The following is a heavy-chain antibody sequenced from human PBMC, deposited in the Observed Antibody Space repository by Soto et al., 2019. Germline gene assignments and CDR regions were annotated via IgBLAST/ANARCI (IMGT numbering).Heavy chain of an antibody. J-gene: IGHJ4*02. V-gene: IGHV4-39*01. CDR3: GGPTGRYEHRFYY. CDR2: IYYSGST. Sequence: KTSETLSLTCAVSGGSISSTNYYWGWIRQPPGKGLEWIGSIYYSGSTYYNPSLKSRVTMSIDTSKNQVSLQLTSVTAADTALYCCGGPTGRYEHRFYYWGLGTLVTVSS. CDR1: GGSISSTNYY. D-gene: IGHD3-9*01.